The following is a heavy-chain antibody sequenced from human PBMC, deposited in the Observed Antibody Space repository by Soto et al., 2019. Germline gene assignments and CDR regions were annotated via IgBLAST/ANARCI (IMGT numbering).Heavy chain of an antibody. CDR2: ISDSTSTI. CDR3: ARIYGDYVPIDS. D-gene: IGHD4-17*01. V-gene: IGHV3-48*02. J-gene: IGHJ4*02. CDR1: GFTFSSYS. Sequence: EVQLVESGGGMVQPGGSLRLSCAASGFTFSSYSFYWVRQAPGKGLEWVAYISDSTSTIYYADSVKGRFTISRDNAKNSLYLQMNSLRDEDTAVYYFARIYGDYVPIDSWGQGTLVTVSS.